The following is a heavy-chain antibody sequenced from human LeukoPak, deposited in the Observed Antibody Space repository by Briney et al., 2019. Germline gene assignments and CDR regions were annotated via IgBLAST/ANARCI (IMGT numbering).Heavy chain of an antibody. D-gene: IGHD3-10*02. Sequence: PSETLSLTCSVSGASVSDGNYYWSWIRQPPGKGLEWIGYMFYSESTKYNPSLKSRVTISVDKSKNQFSLHMSSVTAADTAVYYCARGPYVPFPNWYFDLWGRGTLVTVSS. V-gene: IGHV4-61*01. CDR2: MFYSEST. CDR1: GASVSDGNYY. CDR3: ARGPYVPFPNWYFDL. J-gene: IGHJ2*01.